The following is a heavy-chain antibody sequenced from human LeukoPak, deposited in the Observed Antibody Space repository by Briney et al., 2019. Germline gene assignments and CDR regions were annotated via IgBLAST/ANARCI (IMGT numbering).Heavy chain of an antibody. J-gene: IGHJ3*02. Sequence: PGGSLRLSCAASGFTFSDYYMTWIRQAPGKGLEWVSYISSSAFTKYYVDSVKGRFTISRDNAKNSLYLQMTSLRAEDTAVYYCARDRGSGSYPPDAFDIWGQGTMVTVSS. D-gene: IGHD3-10*01. CDR3: ARDRGSGSYPPDAFDI. CDR2: ISSSAFTK. V-gene: IGHV3-11*04. CDR1: GFTFSDYY.